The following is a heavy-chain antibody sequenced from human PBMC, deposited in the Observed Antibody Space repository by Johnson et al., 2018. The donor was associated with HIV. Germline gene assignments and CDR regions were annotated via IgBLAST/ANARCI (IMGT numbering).Heavy chain of an antibody. CDR1: GFTFPNAW. Sequence: VQLVESGGGLVKPGGSLRLSCAASGFTFPNAWMHWVRQAPGEGLAWVGRIKSKTDGETIDYAAPMKGRFTISRDDSKNTLYLQMNSLKTEDMAVYYCTTDVPGGPYYNAFDIWGQGTMVTVSS. CDR3: TTDVPGGPYYNAFDI. J-gene: IGHJ3*02. D-gene: IGHD1-26*01. CDR2: IKSKTDGETI. V-gene: IGHV3-15*01.